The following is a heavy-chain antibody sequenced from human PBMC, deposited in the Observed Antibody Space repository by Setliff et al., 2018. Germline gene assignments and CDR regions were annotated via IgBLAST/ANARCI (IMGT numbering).Heavy chain of an antibody. V-gene: IGHV3-49*04. CDR1: GFTFGDYT. D-gene: IGHD3-22*01. J-gene: IGHJ4*02. CDR3: TRDFWPESIGFAFGQ. CDR2: IGRKTYGGVA. Sequence: RSLRLSCTTSGFTFGDYTMTWGRQAPRKGLEWVGLIGRKTYGGVAEYAASVKVRFTISRDDSKSIAYLRMNSLKIEDTAVYYCTRDFWPESIGFAFGQWGQGTLVTVSS.